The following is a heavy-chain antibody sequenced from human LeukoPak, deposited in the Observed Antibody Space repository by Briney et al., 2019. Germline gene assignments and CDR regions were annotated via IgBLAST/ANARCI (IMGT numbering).Heavy chain of an antibody. CDR3: ADQVRGWTSFDH. Sequence: GGSLRLSCAASGFTFSSYAMSWVRQAPGKGLEWVSAISGSGGSTYYADSVKGRFTISRDNSKNTLYLQMNSLRAEDTAVYYCADQVRGWTSFDHWGQGTLVTVSS. CDR1: GFTFSSYA. J-gene: IGHJ4*02. CDR2: ISGSGGST. V-gene: IGHV3-23*01. D-gene: IGHD6-19*01.